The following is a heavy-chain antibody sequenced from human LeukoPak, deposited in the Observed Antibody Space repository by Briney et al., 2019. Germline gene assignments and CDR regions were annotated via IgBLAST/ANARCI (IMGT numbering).Heavy chain of an antibody. D-gene: IGHD3-22*01. CDR3: ARHYYDSSGYYSCDY. CDR2: IISSGSYM. J-gene: IGHJ4*02. V-gene: IGHV3-21*06. CDR1: GVTSSSYS. Sequence: PGGCLTLSCAASGVTSSSYSMNWVRQAPGKGLEWGSSIISSGSYMYYADSVKARFTISRDNAKNSLYLQMNSLRAEDTPVYYCARHYYDSSGYYSCDYWGQGTLVIVSS.